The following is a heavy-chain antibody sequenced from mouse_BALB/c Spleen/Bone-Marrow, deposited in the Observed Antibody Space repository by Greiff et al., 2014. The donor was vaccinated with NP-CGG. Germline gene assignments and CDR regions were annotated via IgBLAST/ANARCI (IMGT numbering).Heavy chain of an antibody. V-gene: IGHV1S137*01. CDR3: ARGGSTMITTFAY. J-gene: IGHJ3*01. Sequence: VQLQQSGAELVRPGVSVKISCTGSGYKFNDSDMHWVKQSHEQSLEWIGVISTYYGDARYNQKFKGKATMTVDKSSSTAYMELARLTSEDSAIYYCARGGSTMITTFAYWGQGTLVTVSA. CDR2: ISTYYGDA. D-gene: IGHD2-4*01. CDR1: GYKFNDSD.